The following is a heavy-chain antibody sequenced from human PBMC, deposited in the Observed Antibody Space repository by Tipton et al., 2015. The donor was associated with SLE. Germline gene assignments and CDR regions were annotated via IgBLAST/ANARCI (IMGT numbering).Heavy chain of an antibody. CDR1: GGSISSDSYS. CDR3: ATHGDSLNPIDY. CDR2: IYTSGST. J-gene: IGHJ4*02. Sequence: TLSLTCTVSGGSISSDSYSWSWIRQPAGKGLEWIGRIYTSGSTNYNPSLKSRVTMSVDTSKNQLSLRLSSVTAADTAVYYCATHGDSLNPIDYWGQGTLVTVSS. V-gene: IGHV4-61*02. D-gene: IGHD4-17*01.